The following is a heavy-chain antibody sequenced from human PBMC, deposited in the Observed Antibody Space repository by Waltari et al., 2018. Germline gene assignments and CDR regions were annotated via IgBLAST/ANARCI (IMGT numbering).Heavy chain of an antibody. J-gene: IGHJ4*02. D-gene: IGHD6-13*01. CDR3: XKXKIXRTADAGTLFDX. Sequence: EVXLFXSGGGLLQPGGSXRLYCAASGFTFSTYPMLLFPPAPGGGAGXGSAIXGSGGXTYYAXSVKGRFIISXDNSKNTLYWEMNSLRAXDTAVYFCXKXKIXRTADAGTLFDXWGQGTLVTVSS. V-gene: IGHV3-23*01. CDR1: GFTFSTYP. CDR2: IXGSGGXT.